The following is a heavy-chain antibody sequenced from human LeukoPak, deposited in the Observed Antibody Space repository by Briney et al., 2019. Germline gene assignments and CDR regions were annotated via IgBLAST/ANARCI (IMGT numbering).Heavy chain of an antibody. D-gene: IGHD1-1*01. CDR1: GFTFSSFD. V-gene: IGHV3-13*01. Sequence: EGSLRLSCAASGFTFSSFDMDWVRQPTGQGLEWVSTIGTASDTYYPGSVEGRFTLSGDNAKNSLYLQMNSLTAGDTAVYYCARGLPRGKYYYMDVWGKGTTVTVSS. CDR3: ARGLPRGKYYYMDV. J-gene: IGHJ6*03. CDR2: IGTASDT.